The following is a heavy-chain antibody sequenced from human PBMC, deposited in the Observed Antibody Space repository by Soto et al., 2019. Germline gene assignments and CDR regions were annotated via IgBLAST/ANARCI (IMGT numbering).Heavy chain of an antibody. CDR2: INPKTAAT. V-gene: IGHV1-2*02. CDR3: ARIKWGLNYYNGMDV. CDR1: GYSFSDYF. D-gene: IGHD1-26*01. J-gene: IGHJ6*02. Sequence: QVQLVQSGAEVKKSGASVKVSCKPSGYSFSDYFIQWVRQAPGQGLEWVAWINPKTAATNYAKKSPGRVSLTWDTSSTTAYMELTRPRPDDTAVYYCARIKWGLNYYNGMDVWGQGTTVIVSS.